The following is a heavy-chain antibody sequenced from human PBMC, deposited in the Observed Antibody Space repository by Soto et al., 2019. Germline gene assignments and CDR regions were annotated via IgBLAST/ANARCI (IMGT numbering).Heavy chain of an antibody. D-gene: IGHD2-21*02. J-gene: IGHJ6*02. Sequence: GGSLRLSCAASGFTFSSYAMHWVRQAPGKGLEWVAVISYDGSNKYYADSVKGRFTISRDNAKNTLYLQMNSLRAEDTAVYYCASCGGGCGYYYYDGLDFRGQGTTVTASS. V-gene: IGHV3-30-3*01. CDR3: ASCGGGCGYYYYDGLDF. CDR1: GFTFSSYA. CDR2: ISYDGSNK.